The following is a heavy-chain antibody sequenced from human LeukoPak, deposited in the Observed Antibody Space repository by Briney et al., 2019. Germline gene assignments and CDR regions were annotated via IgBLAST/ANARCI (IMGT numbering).Heavy chain of an antibody. CDR1: GFTFSSYA. D-gene: IGHD2-15*01. CDR2: ISGSGGST. Sequence: PGGSLRLSCAASGFTFSSYAMSWVRQAPGKGLEWVSAISGSGGSTYYADSVKSRFTISRDNSKNTLYLQMNSLRAEDTAVYYCAKELVVVVVAATHRYFDYWGQGTLVTVSS. V-gene: IGHV3-23*01. CDR3: AKELVVVVVAATHRYFDY. J-gene: IGHJ4*02.